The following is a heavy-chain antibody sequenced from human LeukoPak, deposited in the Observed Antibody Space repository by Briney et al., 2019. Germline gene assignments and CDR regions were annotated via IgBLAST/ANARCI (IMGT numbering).Heavy chain of an antibody. Sequence: KPSETLSLTCTVSGGSISSSSYDWGWIRQPPGKGLEWIGSIYYSGSTNYNPSLKSRVTISVDTSKNQFSLKLSSVTAADTAVYYCARLYPYNWNPMYAFDIWGQGTMVTVSS. D-gene: IGHD1-20*01. CDR3: ARLYPYNWNPMYAFDI. V-gene: IGHV4-39*07. J-gene: IGHJ3*02. CDR2: IYYSGST. CDR1: GGSISSSSYD.